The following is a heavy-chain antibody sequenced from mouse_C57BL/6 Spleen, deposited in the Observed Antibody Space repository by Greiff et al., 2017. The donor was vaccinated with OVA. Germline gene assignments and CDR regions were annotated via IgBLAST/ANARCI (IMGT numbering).Heavy chain of an antibody. V-gene: IGHV1-52*01. D-gene: IGHD1-1*01. J-gene: IGHJ2*01. CDR3: ARYTTVVATPFDY. CDR2: IDPSDSET. CDR1: GYTFTSYW. Sequence: QVQLQQPGAELVRPGSSVTLSCKASGYTFTSYWMHWVKQRPIQGLEWIGNIDPSDSETHYNQKFTDKATLTVDKSSSTAYMQLSSLTSEDSSVYYCARYTTVVATPFDYWGQGTTLTVSS.